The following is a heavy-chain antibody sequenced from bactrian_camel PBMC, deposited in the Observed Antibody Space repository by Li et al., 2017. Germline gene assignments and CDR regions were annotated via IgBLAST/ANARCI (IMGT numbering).Heavy chain of an antibody. CDR2: IHADGRT. CDR3: GSEWLLGGKWNGCDDFGT. CDR1: GSALYSDYH. Sequence: QLVESGGGSVQSGGSLKLSCASSGSALYSDYHMGWFRQAPGKEREGVAAIHADGRTIYTDSVKGRFTVSLDNAKNIVYLQMNSLKPEDTAVYYCGSEWLLGGKWNGCDDFGTLGQGTQVTVS. D-gene: IGHD2*01. J-gene: IGHJ6*01. V-gene: IGHV3S53*01.